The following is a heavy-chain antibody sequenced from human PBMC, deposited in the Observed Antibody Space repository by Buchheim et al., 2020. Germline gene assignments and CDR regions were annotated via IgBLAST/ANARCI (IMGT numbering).Heavy chain of an antibody. Sequence: QLQLQESGSGLVKPSQTLSLTCAVSGGSISSGGSSWSWIRQPPGKGLEWIGYIYHSGNTYYHPSLQSRATISVDRSKNQFSLKLSSVTAADTAVYYCARDVHLTGPHWYFDLWGRGTL. CDR3: ARDVHLTGPHWYFDL. D-gene: IGHD3-9*01. V-gene: IGHV4-30-2*01. CDR1: GGSISSGGSS. CDR2: IYHSGNT. J-gene: IGHJ2*01.